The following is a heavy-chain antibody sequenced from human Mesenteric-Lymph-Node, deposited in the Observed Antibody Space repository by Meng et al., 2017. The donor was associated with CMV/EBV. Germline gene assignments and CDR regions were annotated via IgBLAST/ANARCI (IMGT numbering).Heavy chain of an antibody. CDR1: GFTFSSYA. CDR2: ISGSGGST. D-gene: IGHD1-1*01. J-gene: IGHJ4*02. V-gene: IGHV3-23*01. Sequence: GESLKISCAASGFTFSSYAMSWVRQAPGKGLEWVSAISGSGGSTYYADSVKGRFTISRDNAKNSLYLQMNSLRAEDTAVYYCARMSAPYDHHDYWGQGTLVTVSS. CDR3: ARMSAPYDHHDY.